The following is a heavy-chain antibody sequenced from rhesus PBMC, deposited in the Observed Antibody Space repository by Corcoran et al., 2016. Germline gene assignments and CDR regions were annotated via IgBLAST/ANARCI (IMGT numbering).Heavy chain of an antibody. D-gene: IGHD2-21*01. V-gene: IGHV4S7*01. Sequence: QVQLQESGPGLVKPSETLSLTCAVSGGSISSNYWSWIRRGPGKGLEWIGYIYGSRWSTHYNPPLKNRVTISKDASKNHFSLKLNSVTAADTAVYYCARNTDVWGRGVLVTVSS. CDR1: GGSISSNY. CDR2: IYGSRWST. J-gene: IGHJ5-2*02. CDR3: ARNTDV.